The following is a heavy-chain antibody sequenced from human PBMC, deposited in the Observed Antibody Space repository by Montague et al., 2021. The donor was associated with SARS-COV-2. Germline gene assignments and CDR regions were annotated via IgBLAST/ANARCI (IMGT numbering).Heavy chain of an antibody. Sequence: SETLSLTCTVPGASVGSSDRGWTRQSPGKGLEWIGYFYSVGSTDYNPSLKSRATISRDTSKNQFSLKVRSVTAADTAVYYCARETMTADAFDIWGQGTMVTVSS. J-gene: IGHJ3*02. CDR1: GASVGSSD. CDR2: FYSVGST. D-gene: IGHD1-14*01. V-gene: IGHV4-59*02. CDR3: ARETMTADAFDI.